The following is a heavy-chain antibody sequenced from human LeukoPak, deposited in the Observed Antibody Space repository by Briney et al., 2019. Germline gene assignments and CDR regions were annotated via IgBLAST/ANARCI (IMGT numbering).Heavy chain of an antibody. J-gene: IGHJ3*02. V-gene: IGHV3-23*01. CDR1: GFTFSNYA. D-gene: IGHD3-3*01. CDR2: VSSSGGST. CDR3: AKDAPRRRGFWNGYLVSAFDI. Sequence: GGSLRLSCVDSGFTFSNYAMSWVRQAPGKGLEWVSAVSSSGGSTFYADSVKGRFSISRDNSKNTLYLQMNGLRVEDTAMYYCAKDAPRRRGFWNGYLVSAFDIWGQGTMVTVSS.